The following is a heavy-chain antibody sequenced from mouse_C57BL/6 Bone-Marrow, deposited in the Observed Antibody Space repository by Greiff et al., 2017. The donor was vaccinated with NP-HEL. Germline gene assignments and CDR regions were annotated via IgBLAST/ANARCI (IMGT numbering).Heavy chain of an antibody. CDR3: ARDGIYYYGSSPFAY. CDR1: GFTFSDYY. CDR2: INYDGSST. D-gene: IGHD1-1*01. Sequence: DVMLVESEGGLVQPGSSMKLSCTASGFTFSDYYMAWVRQVPEKGLEWVANINYDGSSTYYLDSLKSRFIISRDNAKNILYLQMSSLKSEDTATYYCARDGIYYYGSSPFAYWGQGTLVTVSA. J-gene: IGHJ3*01. V-gene: IGHV5-16*01.